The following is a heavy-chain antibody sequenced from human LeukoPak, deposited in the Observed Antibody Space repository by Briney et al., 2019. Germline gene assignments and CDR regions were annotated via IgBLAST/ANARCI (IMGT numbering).Heavy chain of an antibody. V-gene: IGHV4-59*01. J-gene: IGHJ6*02. CDR1: GGFITSYY. CDR2: IYYTGST. CDR3: ARDRGNGMDV. Sequence: SETLSLTCTVSGGFITSYYWSWIRQPPGKGLEWIGYIYYTGSTNYNPSLKSRVTISVDTSKTQFSLKLRSVTAADTAVYYCARDRGNGMDVWGQGTTVTVSS. D-gene: IGHD3-10*01.